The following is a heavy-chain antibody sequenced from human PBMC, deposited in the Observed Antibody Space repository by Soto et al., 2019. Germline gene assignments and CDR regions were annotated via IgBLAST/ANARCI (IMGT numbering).Heavy chain of an antibody. J-gene: IGHJ6*02. CDR2: INHSGST. D-gene: IGHD6-19*01. V-gene: IGHV4-34*01. CDR1: CGSFSGYY. Sequence: SETLSLTCAVYCGSFSGYYWSWIRQPPGKGLEWIGEINHSGSTNYNPSLKSRVTISVDTSKNQFSLKLSSVTAADTAVYYCARGPQWLAPFYYYYGMDVWGQGTTVTVSS. CDR3: ARGPQWLAPFYYYYGMDV.